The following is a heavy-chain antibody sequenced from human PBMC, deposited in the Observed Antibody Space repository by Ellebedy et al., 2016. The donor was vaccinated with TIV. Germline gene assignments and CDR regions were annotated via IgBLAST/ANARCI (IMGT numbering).Heavy chain of an antibody. J-gene: IGHJ4*02. Sequence: GESLKISCAASGFSFTSYAVNWVRQAPGKGLEWVSTINGGGSRTYYADSVKGRFTISRDNSNNTLYLQMNSLRADDTAVYYCVRLYSGWYGGFDYWGQGTLVTVSS. CDR3: VRLYSGWYGGFDY. V-gene: IGHV3-23*01. CDR2: INGGGSRT. CDR1: GFSFTSYA. D-gene: IGHD6-19*01.